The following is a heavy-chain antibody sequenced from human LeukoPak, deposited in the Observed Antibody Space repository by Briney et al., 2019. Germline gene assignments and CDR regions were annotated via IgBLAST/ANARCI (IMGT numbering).Heavy chain of an antibody. J-gene: IGHJ4*02. V-gene: IGHV1-8*01. CDR1: GYTFTSYD. CDR3: ARRAPRLSKGIAVAGTRLDFDY. CDR2: MNPNSGNT. D-gene: IGHD6-19*01. Sequence: ASVKVSCKASGYTFTSYDINWVRQATGQGLEWMGWMNPNSGNTGYAQKFQGRVTMTRNTSISTAYMELSSLRSEDTAVYYCARRAPRLSKGIAVAGTRLDFDYWGQGTVVTVSS.